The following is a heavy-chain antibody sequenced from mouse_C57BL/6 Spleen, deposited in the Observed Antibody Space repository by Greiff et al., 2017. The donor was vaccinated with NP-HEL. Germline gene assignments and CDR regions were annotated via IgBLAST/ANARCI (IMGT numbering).Heavy chain of an antibody. J-gene: IGHJ1*03. CDR3: ARSPYYGNYPWYFDV. Sequence: QVQLKQPGAELVKPGASVKLSCKASGYTFTSYWMHWVKQRPGQGLEWIGMIHPNSGSTNYNEKFKSKATLTVDKSSSTAYMQLSSLTSEDSAVYYCARSPYYGNYPWYFDVWGTGTTVTVSS. D-gene: IGHD2-10*01. CDR2: IHPNSGST. V-gene: IGHV1-64*01. CDR1: GYTFTSYW.